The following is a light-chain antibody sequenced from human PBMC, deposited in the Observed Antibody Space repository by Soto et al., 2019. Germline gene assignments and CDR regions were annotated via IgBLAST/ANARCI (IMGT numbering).Light chain of an antibody. V-gene: IGKV3-20*01. CDR3: QQYRSSRA. CDR2: AAS. J-gene: IGKJ1*01. Sequence: EIVLTQSPGTLSLSPGERATLSCRASQDISRYYLAWYQQKPGQTPRLLIYAASSRATGIPDRFSGSGSGTYFTLTISRLEPEDFAVYYCQQYRSSRAFGQGTRVEIK. CDR1: QDISRYY.